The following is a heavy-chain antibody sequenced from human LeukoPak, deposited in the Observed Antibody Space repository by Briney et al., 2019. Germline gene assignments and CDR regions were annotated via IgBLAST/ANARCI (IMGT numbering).Heavy chain of an antibody. CDR2: IWYDGSNT. CDR3: ARDLEIGSSSYYFDH. CDR1: GFTFSSYG. V-gene: IGHV3-33*01. Sequence: GRSLRLSCAASGFTFSSYGMHWVRQAPGKGLEWVAIIWYDGSNTYYVDSVRGRFTISRDNSKNTLYLQVNSLRAEDTAMYYCARDLEIGSSSYYFDHFGQGTLVTVSS. J-gene: IGHJ4*02. D-gene: IGHD1-1*01.